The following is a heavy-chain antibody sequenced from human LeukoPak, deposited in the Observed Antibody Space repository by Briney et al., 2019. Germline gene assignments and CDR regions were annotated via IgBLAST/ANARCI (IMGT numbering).Heavy chain of an antibody. V-gene: IGHV3-30*02. Sequence: QSGGSLRLSCAASGFTFSSYGMHWVRQAPGKGLEWVAFIRYDGSNKYYADSVKGRFTISRDNSKNTLYLQMNSLRAEDTAVYYCAKLQSDGLRTYYGMDVWGQGTTVTVSS. J-gene: IGHJ6*02. D-gene: IGHD4-17*01. CDR2: IRYDGSNK. CDR3: AKLQSDGLRTYYGMDV. CDR1: GFTFSSYG.